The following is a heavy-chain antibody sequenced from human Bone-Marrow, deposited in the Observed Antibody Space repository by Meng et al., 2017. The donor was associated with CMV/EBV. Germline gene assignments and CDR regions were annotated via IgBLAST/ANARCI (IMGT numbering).Heavy chain of an antibody. CDR2: INPSGGST. Sequence: ASVKVSCKASGGTFSSYAISWVRQAPGQGLEWMGIINPSGGSTSYAQKFQGRVTMTRDTSTSTVYMELSSLRSEDTAVYYCARDRGMDVWGQGTTVTVSS. J-gene: IGHJ6*02. CDR1: GGTFSSYA. V-gene: IGHV1-46*01. CDR3: ARDRGMDV.